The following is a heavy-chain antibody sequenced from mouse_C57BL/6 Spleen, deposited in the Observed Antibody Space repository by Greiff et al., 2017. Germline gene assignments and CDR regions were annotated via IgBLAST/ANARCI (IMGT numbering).Heavy chain of an antibody. CDR2: IYPGDGDT. CDR3: ASIYDGNPY. V-gene: IGHV1-82*01. Sequence: QVQLQQSGPELVKPGASVKISCKASGYAFSSSWMNWVKQRPGKGLEWIGRIYPGDGDTNYNGTFKGKATLTADKSSSTAYMQLSSLTSEDAAVYFCASIYDGNPYWGQGTTLTVSS. CDR1: GYAFSSSW. J-gene: IGHJ2*01. D-gene: IGHD2-1*01.